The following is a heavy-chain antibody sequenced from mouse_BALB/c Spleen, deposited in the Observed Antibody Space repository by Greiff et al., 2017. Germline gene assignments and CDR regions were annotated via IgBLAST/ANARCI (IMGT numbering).Heavy chain of an antibody. V-gene: IGHV5-12-1*01. CDR3: ARHILRLRAMDY. CDR1: GFAFSSYD. CDR2: ISSGGGST. J-gene: IGHJ4*01. Sequence: EVHLVESGGGLVKPGGSLKLSCAASGFAFSSYDMSWVRQTPEKRLEWVAYISSGGGSTYYPDTVKGRFTISRDNAKNTLYLQMSSLKSEDTAMYYCARHILRLRAMDYWGQGTSVTVSS. D-gene: IGHD1-2*01.